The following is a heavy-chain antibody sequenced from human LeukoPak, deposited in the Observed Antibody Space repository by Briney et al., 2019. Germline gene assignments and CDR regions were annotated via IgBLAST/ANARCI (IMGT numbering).Heavy chain of an antibody. CDR3: ARVRSGYYVDY. CDR2: IYSGGST. V-gene: IGHV3-66*01. CDR1: GFTVSSDY. J-gene: IGHJ4*02. Sequence: GGSLRLSCAASGFTVSSDYMSWVRQAPGKGPEWVSVIYSGGSTYYADSVKGRFTISRDNSKNTLYLQMNSLRAEDTAVYYCARVRSGYYVDYWGQGTLVTVSS. D-gene: IGHD3-22*01.